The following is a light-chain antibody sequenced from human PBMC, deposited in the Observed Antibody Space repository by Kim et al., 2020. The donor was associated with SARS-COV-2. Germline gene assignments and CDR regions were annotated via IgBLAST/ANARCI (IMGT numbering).Light chain of an antibody. J-gene: IGLJ1*01. Sequence: SVSPGQTASITCSGDKLGDKYACWYQQTPGQSPVLVIYQDSKRPSGIPERFSGSNSGNTATLTISGTQAMDEADYYCQAWDSSTKVFGTGTKVTVL. V-gene: IGLV3-1*01. CDR2: QDS. CDR3: QAWDSSTKV. CDR1: KLGDKY.